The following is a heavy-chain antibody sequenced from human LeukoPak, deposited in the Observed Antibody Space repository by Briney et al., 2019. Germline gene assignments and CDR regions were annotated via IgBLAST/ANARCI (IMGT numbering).Heavy chain of an antibody. Sequence: PSETLSLTGTVSGGSLSSYFWSWIRQPPGKGLEWIACIYYSGSTNYNPSLKSRVTISVDTSKNQFSLKLSSVTAADTAVYYCARQPSSWFTSFDSWGQGTLVTVSS. J-gene: IGHJ4*02. CDR2: IYYSGST. CDR3: ARQPSSWFTSFDS. V-gene: IGHV4-59*01. CDR1: GGSLSSYF. D-gene: IGHD6-13*01.